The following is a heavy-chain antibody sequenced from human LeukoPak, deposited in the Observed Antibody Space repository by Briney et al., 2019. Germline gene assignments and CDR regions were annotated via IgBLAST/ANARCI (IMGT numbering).Heavy chain of an antibody. Sequence: ASVKVSCKASGYTFSNYHIGWVRQAPGQGLEWMGWISAYNGNTKYAQNLQGRVTMITDTSTSTAYMELRSLRPDDTAVYYCARVRSSSSPDYYYYGLDVWGQGTTVTVSS. CDR2: ISAYNGNT. J-gene: IGHJ6*02. D-gene: IGHD6-6*01. V-gene: IGHV1-18*01. CDR1: GYTFSNYH. CDR3: ARVRSSSSPDYYYYGLDV.